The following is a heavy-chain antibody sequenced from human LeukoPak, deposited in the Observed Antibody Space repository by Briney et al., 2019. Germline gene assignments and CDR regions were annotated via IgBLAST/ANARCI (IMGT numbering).Heavy chain of an antibody. Sequence: PSQTLSLTCTVSGGSISSGGYYWSWIRQPPGKGLEWIGYIYHSGSTYYNPSLKSRVTISVDRSKNQFSLKLSSVTAADTAVYYCARVKPSGWAVAGTQGFDPWGQGTLVTVSS. CDR3: ARVKPSGWAVAGTQGFDP. D-gene: IGHD6-19*01. CDR1: GGSISSGGYY. CDR2: IYHSGST. J-gene: IGHJ5*02. V-gene: IGHV4-30-2*01.